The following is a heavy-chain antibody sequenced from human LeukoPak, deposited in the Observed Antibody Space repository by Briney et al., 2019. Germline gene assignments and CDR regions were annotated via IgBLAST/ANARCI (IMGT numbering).Heavy chain of an antibody. CDR1: GYKLTNNW. J-gene: IGHJ5*02. Sequence: GESLKISCKISGYKLTNNWIGWVRQVPGKGLEWMGIIYPGDSDTRYSPSFQGQVTISADKSISTAYLQWSSLKASDTAMYYCARRGGLYGSGSYRFDPWGQGTLVTVSS. CDR2: IYPGDSDT. D-gene: IGHD3-10*01. V-gene: IGHV5-51*01. CDR3: ARRGGLYGSGSYRFDP.